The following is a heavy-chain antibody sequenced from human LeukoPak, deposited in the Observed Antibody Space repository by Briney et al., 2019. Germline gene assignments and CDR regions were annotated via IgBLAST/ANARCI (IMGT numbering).Heavy chain of an antibody. CDR2: IYYSGST. V-gene: IGHV4-39*01. CDR1: GGSISSSDYY. CDR3: ARHDSYGSVNWFDP. D-gene: IGHD3-10*01. Sequence: SETLSLTCTVSGGSISSSDYYWGWIRQPPGKGLEWIGGIYYSGSTYYNPSLKSRITISVDTSKNQFSLDLSSVTAADTAVYYCARHDSYGSVNWFDPWGQGTLVTVSS. J-gene: IGHJ5*02.